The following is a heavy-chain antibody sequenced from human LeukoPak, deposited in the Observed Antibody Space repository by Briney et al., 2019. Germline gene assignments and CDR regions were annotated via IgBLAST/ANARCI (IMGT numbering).Heavy chain of an antibody. Sequence: GGSLRLSCAASGFTFGHFAMNWVRQAPGQELEWVSQISASGNNAYYADSVKGRFTVSRDNSKNTVYLQMNSLRAEDTAIYYCAKDQVIYGDYTFGYWGQGTLVTVSS. J-gene: IGHJ4*02. CDR2: ISASGNNA. CDR3: AKDQVIYGDYTFGY. D-gene: IGHD4-17*01. V-gene: IGHV3-23*01. CDR1: GFTFGHFA.